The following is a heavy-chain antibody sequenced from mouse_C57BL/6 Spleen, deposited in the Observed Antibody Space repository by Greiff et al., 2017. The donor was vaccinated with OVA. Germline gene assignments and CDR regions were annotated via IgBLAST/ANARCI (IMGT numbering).Heavy chain of an antibody. CDR3: ARSGLIFYAMDD. Sequence: QVQLQQPGAELVLPGASVKLSCKASGYTFTSYWMHWVKQRPGQGLEWIGEIDPSDSYTNYNQKFKGKSTLTVDKSSSTAYMQLSSLTSEDSAVYYCARSGLIFYAMDDWGQGTSVTVSS. J-gene: IGHJ4*01. CDR2: IDPSDSYT. CDR1: GYTFTSYW. V-gene: IGHV1-69*01. D-gene: IGHD3-1*01.